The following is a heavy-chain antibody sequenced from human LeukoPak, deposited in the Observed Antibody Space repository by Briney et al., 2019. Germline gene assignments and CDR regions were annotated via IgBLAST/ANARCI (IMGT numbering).Heavy chain of an antibody. CDR2: INHSGST. J-gene: IGHJ6*02. D-gene: IGHD5-18*01. CDR3: AREGYSYNYGMDV. V-gene: IGHV4-34*01. CDR1: GGSFSGYY. Sequence: SETLSLTCAVYGGSFSGYYWSWIRQPPGKGLEWIGEINHSGSTNYNPSLKSRVTILVDTSKNQFSLKLSSVTAADTAVYYCAREGYSYNYGMDVWGQGTTVTVSS.